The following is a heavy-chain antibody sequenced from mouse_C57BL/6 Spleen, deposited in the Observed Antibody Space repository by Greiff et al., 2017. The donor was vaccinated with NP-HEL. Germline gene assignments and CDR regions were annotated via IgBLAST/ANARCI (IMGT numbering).Heavy chain of an antibody. J-gene: IGHJ4*01. V-gene: IGHV14-2*01. D-gene: IGHD1-1*01. CDR2: IDPEDGET. CDR3: ASQIGSITTVVHYDAMDY. Sequence: VQLQQSGAELVKPGASVKLSCTASGFNIKDYYMHWVKQRPEQGLEWIGRIDPEDGETKYAPKFQGKATITADTSSNTAYLQLSSLTSEDTAVYYCASQIGSITTVVHYDAMDYWGQGTSVTVSS. CDR1: GFNIKDYY.